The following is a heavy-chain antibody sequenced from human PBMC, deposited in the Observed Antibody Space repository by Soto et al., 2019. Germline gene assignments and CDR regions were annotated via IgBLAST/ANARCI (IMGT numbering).Heavy chain of an antibody. CDR2: INAGNGNT. V-gene: IGHV1-3*01. J-gene: IGHJ4*02. CDR3: ARGSYDFWSGYSTLDY. CDR1: GYTFTSYA. Sequence: QVPLVQSGAEVKKPGASVKDSCKASGYTFTSYAMHWVRQAPGQRLEWMGWINAGNGNTKYSQKFQGRVTITRDTSASTAYMELSSMRSEDTAVYYCARGSYDFWSGYSTLDYWGQGTLVTVSS. D-gene: IGHD3-3*01.